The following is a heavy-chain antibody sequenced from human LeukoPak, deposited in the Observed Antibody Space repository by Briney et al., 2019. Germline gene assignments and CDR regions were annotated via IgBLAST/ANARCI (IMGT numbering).Heavy chain of an antibody. J-gene: IGHJ3*02. Sequence: GESLKIFWSGSGYSFTSYWIGWVRQMPGKGLGWVGIIYPGDSYNRDSGDSDTRYSPSFQGQVTISADKSISTAYLQWSSLKASDTAMYYCARDLGGGYYSSTSCYDDAFDIWGQGTMVTVSS. CDR2: IYPGDSYNRDSGDSDT. CDR1: GYSFTSYW. D-gene: IGHD2-2*01. CDR3: ARDLGGGYYSSTSCYDDAFDI. V-gene: IGHV5-51*01.